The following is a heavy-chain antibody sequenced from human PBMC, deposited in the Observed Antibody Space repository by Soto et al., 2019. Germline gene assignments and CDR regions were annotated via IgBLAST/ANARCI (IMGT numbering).Heavy chain of an antibody. Sequence: ASVKVSCKVSGYTLTELSMHWVRQAPGKGLEWMGGFDPEDGGTIYAQKFQGRVTMTEDTSTDTAYMELSSLRSEDTAVYYCATRRVYSGSYWDFDYWGQGTLVTVSS. CDR1: GYTLTELS. CDR3: ATRRVYSGSYWDFDY. D-gene: IGHD1-26*01. CDR2: FDPEDGGT. V-gene: IGHV1-24*01. J-gene: IGHJ4*02.